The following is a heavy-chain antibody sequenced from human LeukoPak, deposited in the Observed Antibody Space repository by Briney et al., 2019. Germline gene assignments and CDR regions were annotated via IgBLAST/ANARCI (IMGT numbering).Heavy chain of an antibody. D-gene: IGHD3-22*01. CDR1: GGSISSSSYY. V-gene: IGHV4-39*07. CDR2: IYYSGST. CDR3: ARDNPDSSGYYSGFDY. J-gene: IGHJ4*02. Sequence: SETLSLTCTVSGGSISSSSYYWGWIRQPPGKGLEWIGSIYYSGSTYYNPSLKSRVTISVDTSKNQFSLKLSSVTAADTAVYYCARDNPDSSGYYSGFDYWGQGTLVTVSS.